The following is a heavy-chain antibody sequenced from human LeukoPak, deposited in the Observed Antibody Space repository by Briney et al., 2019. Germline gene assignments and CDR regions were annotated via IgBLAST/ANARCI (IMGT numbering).Heavy chain of an antibody. CDR3: ARLVDGIYTRVDS. CDR1: RGSFSGYH. CDR2: IIYTGRA. Sequence: SETLSLTCTVSRGSFSGYHCAWIRQPPGKGLEWLGYIIYTGRAKYNPSLQSRVTLAVDMSKNQVSLRLTSVTAADTAIYYCARLVDGIYTRVDSWGQGTLVTVSS. V-gene: IGHV4-59*12. D-gene: IGHD3-3*02. J-gene: IGHJ4*02.